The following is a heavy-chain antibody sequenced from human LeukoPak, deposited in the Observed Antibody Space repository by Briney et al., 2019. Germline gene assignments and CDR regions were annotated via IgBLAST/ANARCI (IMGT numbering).Heavy chain of an antibody. V-gene: IGHV4-59*01. D-gene: IGHD3-22*01. CDR2: IYDSGST. Sequence: SETLSLTCTVSGDSITKYYWSWIRQPPGKGLEWIGNIYDSGSTNYNPSLKSRVTISVDTSKNQCSLKLSSVTAADTAVYYCARQSISGSSLSYFDYWGQGTLVNVSS. CDR1: GDSITKYY. J-gene: IGHJ4*02. CDR3: ARQSISGSSLSYFDY.